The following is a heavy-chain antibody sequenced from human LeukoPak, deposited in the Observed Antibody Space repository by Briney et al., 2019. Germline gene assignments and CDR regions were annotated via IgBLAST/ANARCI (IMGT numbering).Heavy chain of an antibody. J-gene: IGHJ4*02. CDR2: IRTQANNDAT. CDR3: AGDYNSLTGLNY. CDR1: GFTFSDSA. D-gene: IGHD3-9*01. Sequence: GGSLRLSRAASGFTFSDSAMHWVRQASGKGLEWLGRIRTQANNDATAYGASVKGRFIISRDDSRNTAYLQMNSLKTEDTAVYYCAGDYNSLTGLNYWGQGTLVTVSS. V-gene: IGHV3-73*01.